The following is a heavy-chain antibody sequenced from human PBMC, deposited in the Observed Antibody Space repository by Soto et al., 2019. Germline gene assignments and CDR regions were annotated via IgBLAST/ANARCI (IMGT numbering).Heavy chain of an antibody. J-gene: IGHJ6*02. Sequence: LETLSLTCTVSGGSISSYYWSWIRQPPGKGLEWIGYIYYSGSTNYNPSLKSRVTISVDTSKNQFSLKLSSVTAADTAVYYCARDRQVTASSGWYNSFGYYYYGMDVWGQGTTVTVSS. CDR1: GGSISSYY. D-gene: IGHD6-19*01. CDR3: ARDRQVTASSGWYNSFGYYYYGMDV. CDR2: IYYSGST. V-gene: IGHV4-59*01.